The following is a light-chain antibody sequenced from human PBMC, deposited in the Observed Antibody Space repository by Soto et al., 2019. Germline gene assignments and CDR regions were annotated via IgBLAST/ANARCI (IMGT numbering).Light chain of an antibody. Sequence: QSALTQPASVSGSPGQSITISCTGTSSDIGGYNYVSWYQHHPGKAPKLMIFDVSDRPSGVSNRFSGSKSANTASLTISGLRAEDEADYYCSSFTSSNTLVFGGGTKLTVL. J-gene: IGLJ2*01. CDR2: DVS. CDR3: SSFTSSNTLV. V-gene: IGLV2-14*03. CDR1: SSDIGGYNY.